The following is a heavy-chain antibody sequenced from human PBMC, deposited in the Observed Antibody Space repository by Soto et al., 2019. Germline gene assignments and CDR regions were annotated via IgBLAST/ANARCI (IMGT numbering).Heavy chain of an antibody. CDR2: LIPIFGTA. Sequence: QVQLVQSGAEVKKPGSSVKVSCKASGGTFSSYAISWVRQAPGQGLEWMGGLIPIFGTANYAQKFQGRVTITADESTSTAYMELRSLRSEDTAVYYCARVVTVVKSFHYWYFDLWGRGTLVTVSS. CDR1: GGTFSSYA. CDR3: ARVVTVVKSFHYWYFDL. V-gene: IGHV1-69*12. J-gene: IGHJ2*01. D-gene: IGHD2-15*01.